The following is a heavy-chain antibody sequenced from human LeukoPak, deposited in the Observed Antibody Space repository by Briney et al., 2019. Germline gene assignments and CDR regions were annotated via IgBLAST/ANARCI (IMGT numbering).Heavy chain of an antibody. V-gene: IGHV3-7*03. Sequence: PGGSLRLSCAASEFTFSGYWMSWVRQAPGKGLEWVANIKQDGSEKYYVDSVKGRFTVSRDNAKNSLYLQMNSLRAEDTAVYYCARTTSIALRRPFDYWGQGTLVTASS. CDR1: EFTFSGYW. CDR2: IKQDGSEK. CDR3: ARTTSIALRRPFDY. J-gene: IGHJ4*02. D-gene: IGHD6-6*01.